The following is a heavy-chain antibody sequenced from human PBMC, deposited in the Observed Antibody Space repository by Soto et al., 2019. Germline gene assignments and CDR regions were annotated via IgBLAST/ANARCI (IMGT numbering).Heavy chain of an antibody. J-gene: IGHJ4*02. CDR1: GFSFSSYG. D-gene: IGHD1-1*01. Sequence: QVQLVESGGGVVQPGRSLRLSCAASGFSFSSYGMHWVRQAPGKGLEWVAMISYDGTDEYYADSVKGRFTISRDNSKNAVYLQMNSLRAEDTAVDYCAKQESDWNDPFDYWGQGTLVTVSS. V-gene: IGHV3-30*18. CDR2: ISYDGTDE. CDR3: AKQESDWNDPFDY.